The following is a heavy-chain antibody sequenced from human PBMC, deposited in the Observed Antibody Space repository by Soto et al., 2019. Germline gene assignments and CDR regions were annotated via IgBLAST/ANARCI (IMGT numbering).Heavy chain of an antibody. Sequence: PSETLSLTCTVSGGSISGYFWTWIRQPPGKGLEWIGYIYYSGSTNYNPSLKSRLTISIDTSKNQFSLNLTSVTAADTAVYYCAGIHRTTLGHRYGMDVWGHGTTVTVSS. J-gene: IGHJ6*02. CDR1: GGSISGYF. CDR2: IYYSGST. V-gene: IGHV4-59*01. D-gene: IGHD1-1*01. CDR3: AGIHRTTLGHRYGMDV.